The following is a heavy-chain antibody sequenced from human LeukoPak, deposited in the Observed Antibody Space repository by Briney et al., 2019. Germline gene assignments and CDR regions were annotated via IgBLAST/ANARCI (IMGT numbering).Heavy chain of an antibody. D-gene: IGHD2-15*01. CDR1: GYTLTELS. Sequence: ASVKVSCKVSGYTLTELSMHWVRQAPRKGLEWMGGFDPEDGETIYAQKFQGRVTMTEDTSTDTAYMELSSLRSEDTAVYYCATAPMTKTCSGGSCYSDWGAFDIWGQGTMVTVSS. CDR3: ATAPMTKTCSGGSCYSDWGAFDI. CDR2: FDPEDGET. V-gene: IGHV1-24*01. J-gene: IGHJ3*02.